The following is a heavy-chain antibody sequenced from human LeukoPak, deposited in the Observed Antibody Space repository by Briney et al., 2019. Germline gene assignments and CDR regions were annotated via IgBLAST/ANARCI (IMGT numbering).Heavy chain of an antibody. V-gene: IGHV3-33*01. CDR2: IWYDGSNK. D-gene: IGHD3-22*01. Sequence: GGSLRLSCAASGFTFSSYGMHWVRQAPGNGLEWVAVIWYDGSNKYYADSVKGRFTISRDNSKNTLYLQMNSLRAEDTAVYYCARGFGVVITTVPLDYWGQGTLVTVSS. CDR3: ARGFGVVITTVPLDY. CDR1: GFTFSSYG. J-gene: IGHJ4*02.